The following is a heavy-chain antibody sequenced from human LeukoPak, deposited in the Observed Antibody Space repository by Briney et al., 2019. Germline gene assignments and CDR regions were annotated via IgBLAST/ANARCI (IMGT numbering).Heavy chain of an antibody. J-gene: IGHJ4*02. V-gene: IGHV3-23*01. Sequence: GGSLRLSCSASRFIFSNYAMSWVRQAPGRGLEWVSGIGGSGTNTYYADSVKGRFTVSRDNSKNTLYLQMNSLRAADTAVYYCAKGYYFDSSGYYYDYWGQGTLVAVSS. D-gene: IGHD3-22*01. CDR3: AKGYYFDSSGYYYDY. CDR2: IGGSGTNT. CDR1: RFIFSNYA.